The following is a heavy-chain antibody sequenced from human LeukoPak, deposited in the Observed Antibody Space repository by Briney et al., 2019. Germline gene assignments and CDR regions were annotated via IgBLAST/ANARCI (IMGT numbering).Heavy chain of an antibody. CDR2: IYTSGST. Sequence: TSETLSLTCTVSGGSISSYYWSWIRQPAGKGLEWIGRIYTSGSTNYNPSLKSRVTMSVDTSKNQFSLKLSSVTAADTAVYYCASTGYSSGWYDYWGQGTLVTVSS. D-gene: IGHD6-19*01. CDR3: ASTGYSSGWYDY. CDR1: GGSISSYY. J-gene: IGHJ4*02. V-gene: IGHV4-4*07.